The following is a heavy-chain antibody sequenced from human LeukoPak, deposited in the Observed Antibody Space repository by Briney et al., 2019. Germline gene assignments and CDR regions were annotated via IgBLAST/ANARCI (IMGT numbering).Heavy chain of an antibody. J-gene: IGHJ4*02. V-gene: IGHV7-4-1*02. D-gene: IGHD4-23*01. CDR3: TTVVTQRYFDY. CDR1: GYTFTSYA. Sequence: GASVKASCKASGYTFTSYAMNWVRQAPGQGLEWMGWINTNTGNPTYAQGFTGRFVFSLDTSVSTAYLQISSLKAEDTAVYYCTTVVTQRYFDYWGQGTLVTVSS. CDR2: INTNTGNP.